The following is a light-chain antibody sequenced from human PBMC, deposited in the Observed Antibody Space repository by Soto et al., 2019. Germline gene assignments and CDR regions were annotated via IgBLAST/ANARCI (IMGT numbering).Light chain of an antibody. CDR1: SSDVGGYNY. J-gene: IGLJ1*01. CDR3: TSYASSAARV. CDR2: EVN. Sequence: QSVLTQPASVSGSAGQSITISCTGTSSDVGGYNYVSWYQQHPGKAPKLLIFEVNNRPSGVSNRFSGSKSGNTASLTLSGLQAEDEADYYCTSYASSAARVFGTGTKLTVL. V-gene: IGLV2-14*01.